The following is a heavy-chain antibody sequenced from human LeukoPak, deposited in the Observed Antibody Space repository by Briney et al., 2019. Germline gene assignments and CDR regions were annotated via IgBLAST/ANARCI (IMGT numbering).Heavy chain of an antibody. V-gene: IGHV4-4*02. CDR1: GGSISSSNW. D-gene: IGHD3-3*01. CDR2: IYHSGST. CDR3: ARDLRIGYYYYMDV. J-gene: IGHJ6*03. Sequence: ASGTLSLICAVSGGSISSSNWWSWVRQPPGKGLEWIGEIYHSGSTNYNPSLKSRVTISVDKSKNQFSLKLSSVTAADTAVYYCARDLRIGYYYYMDVWGKGTTVTVSS.